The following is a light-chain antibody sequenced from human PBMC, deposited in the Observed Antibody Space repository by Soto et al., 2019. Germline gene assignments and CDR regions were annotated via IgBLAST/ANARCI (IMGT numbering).Light chain of an antibody. Sequence: QSVLTQPACVSGSPGQSITISCTGTSSDVGNYKYVSWYQQNQGKAPKLMIYEVSTRPSGVSNRFSGSKSGNTASLTISGLQAEDETDYYCFSYTSSGTDVGGTGTKVTVL. CDR3: FSYTSSGTDV. CDR1: SSDVGNYKY. V-gene: IGLV2-14*01. CDR2: EVS. J-gene: IGLJ1*01.